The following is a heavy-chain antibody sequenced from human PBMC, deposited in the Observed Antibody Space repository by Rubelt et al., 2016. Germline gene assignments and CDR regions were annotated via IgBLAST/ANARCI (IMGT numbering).Heavy chain of an antibody. D-gene: IGHD2-2*01. V-gene: IGHV4-39*01. CDR3: ARYCSSTSCYGMDV. Sequence: QLQLQESGPGLVKPSETLSLTCTVSGDSITSSSYYWGWIRQPPGKGLEWIGSIYYGGSTYYNPSLKSRVTISVDTSKNQFSLKVTSVTAADTAVYYCARYCSSTSCYGMDVWGQGTTVTVSS. J-gene: IGHJ6*02. CDR1: GDSITSSSYY. CDR2: IYYGGST.